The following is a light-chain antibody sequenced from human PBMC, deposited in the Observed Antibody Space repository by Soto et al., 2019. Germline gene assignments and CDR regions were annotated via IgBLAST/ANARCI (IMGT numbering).Light chain of an antibody. V-gene: IGLV6-57*02. Sequence: NFMLTQPHSVSESPGKTVTISCTGSSGSIASNYVQWYQQRPGSAPTTVIYEDNQRPSGVPDRFSGSIDSSSNSASLTISGLNTEDEADYYCQSYDSSNQDVVFGGGTKLTVL. CDR2: EDN. CDR3: QSYDSSNQDVV. J-gene: IGLJ2*01. CDR1: SGSIASNY.